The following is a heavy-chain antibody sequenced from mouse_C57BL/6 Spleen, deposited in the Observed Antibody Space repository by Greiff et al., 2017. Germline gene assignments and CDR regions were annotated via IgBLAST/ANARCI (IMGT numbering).Heavy chain of an antibody. D-gene: IGHD4-1*01. CDR2: INPNNGGT. CDR3: ARRRELGPFDY. Sequence: EVKLQQSGPELVKPGASVKISCKASGYTFTDYYMNWVKQSHGKSLEWIGDINPNNGGTSYNQKFKGKATLTVDKSSSTAYMELRSLTSEDSAVYYCARRRELGPFDYWGQGTTLTVSS. J-gene: IGHJ2*01. CDR1: GYTFTDYY. V-gene: IGHV1-26*01.